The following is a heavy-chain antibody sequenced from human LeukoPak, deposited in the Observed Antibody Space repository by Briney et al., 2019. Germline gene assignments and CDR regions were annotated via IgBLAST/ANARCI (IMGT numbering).Heavy chain of an antibody. D-gene: IGHD1-14*01. CDR2: LLYDGNTK. V-gene: IGHV3-33*01. CDR1: GFSLSNYG. CDR3: ARDHRPEIQYYYMDV. Sequence: GGSLRLSCAASGFSLSNYGMHWVRQAPGKGLEWVAALLYDGNTKHYADSVKGRFTISRDISKSTFYLQMNSPTAEDTAVYYCARDHRPEIQYYYMDVWGKGTTVAVS. J-gene: IGHJ6*03.